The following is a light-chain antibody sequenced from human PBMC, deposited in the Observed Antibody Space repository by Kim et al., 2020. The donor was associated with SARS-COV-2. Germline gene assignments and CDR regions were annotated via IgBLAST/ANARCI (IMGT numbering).Light chain of an antibody. CDR2: GAS. Sequence: EIVLTPSPGSLSLSPGERATLSCRASQSVTGTNLAWYQQRPGQAPRLLMYGASYRDSGIPDRFSGSGSGTDFTLTISRLEPEDFAVYYCQYYGSSPPVTFGQGTRLEIK. J-gene: IGKJ5*01. V-gene: IGKV3-20*01. CDR3: QYYGSSPPVT. CDR1: QSVTGTN.